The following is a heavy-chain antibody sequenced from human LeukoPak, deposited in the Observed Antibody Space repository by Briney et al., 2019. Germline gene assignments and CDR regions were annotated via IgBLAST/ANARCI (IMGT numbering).Heavy chain of an antibody. V-gene: IGHV1-2*02. CDR2: INPNSGGT. J-gene: IGHJ4*02. D-gene: IGHD3-10*01. CDR3: AGDSGERGSGSYLIAY. CDR1: GYTFSAFY. Sequence: ASVKVSCKASGYTFSAFYIHWVRQAPGQGLEWMGWINPNSGGTNFAQTFQGRVTMTRDTSISTAYMELSRLIFDDTAVYYCAGDSGERGSGSYLIAYWGQGTLVTVSS.